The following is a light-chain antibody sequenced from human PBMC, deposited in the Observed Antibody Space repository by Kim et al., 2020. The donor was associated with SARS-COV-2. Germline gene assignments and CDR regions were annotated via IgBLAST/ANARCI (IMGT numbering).Light chain of an antibody. CDR3: LQHSTYPIT. V-gene: IGKV1-17*01. Sequence: AAVGDRVTISCRASQDIRNDLGWYQQNPGRAPKRLIYGASSLQSGVPSRFSGSGSGTEFTLTISSVQPEDFATYFCLQHSTYPITFGQGTRLEIK. CDR2: GAS. J-gene: IGKJ5*01. CDR1: QDIRND.